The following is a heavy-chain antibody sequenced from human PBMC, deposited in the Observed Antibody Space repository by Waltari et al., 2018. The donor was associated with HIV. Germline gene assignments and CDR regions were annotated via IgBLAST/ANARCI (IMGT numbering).Heavy chain of an antibody. CDR3: ARGRASSWSAYQY. CDR2: ISYDGSNK. CDR1: GFTLRNYA. Sequence: QVQLVESGGGVVQPGRSLRLSCEASGFTLRNYAIHWVRQAPGKGLEWVAIISYDGSNKYYGDSVKGRFTISRDDSKNTLYLQMNTLRPEDTAVYYCARGRASSWSAYQYWGQGTLVTVSS. J-gene: IGHJ4*02. D-gene: IGHD3-3*01. V-gene: IGHV3-30*04.